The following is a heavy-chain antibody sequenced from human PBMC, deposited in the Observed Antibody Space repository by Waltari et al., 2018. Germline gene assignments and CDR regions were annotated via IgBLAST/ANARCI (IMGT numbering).Heavy chain of an antibody. CDR1: GYSISSGYY. D-gene: IGHD3-10*01. Sequence: QVQLQESGPGLVKPSETLSLTCAVSGYSISSGYYWGWIRQPPGKGLEWIGSIYHSGSTYYNPSLKSRVTISVDTSKNQFSRKLSAVTAADTAVYYCARVSYGSGSYAFDIWGQGTMVTVSS. J-gene: IGHJ3*02. CDR2: IYHSGST. V-gene: IGHV4-38-2*01. CDR3: ARVSYGSGSYAFDI.